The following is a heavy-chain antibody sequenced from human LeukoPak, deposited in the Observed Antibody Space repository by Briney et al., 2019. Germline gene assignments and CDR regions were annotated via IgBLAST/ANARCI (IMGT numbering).Heavy chain of an antibody. V-gene: IGHV1-69*13. CDR3: ARRWHMVRGAKGPGYYGMDV. CDR2: IIPIFGTA. CDR1: GGTFSSYA. J-gene: IGHJ6*02. Sequence: ASVKVSCKASGGTFSSYAISWVRQAPGQGLEWMGGIIPIFGTANYAQKFQGRVTITADESTSTAYMELSSLRSEDTAMYYCARRWHMVRGAKGPGYYGMDVWGQGTTVTVSS. D-gene: IGHD3-10*01.